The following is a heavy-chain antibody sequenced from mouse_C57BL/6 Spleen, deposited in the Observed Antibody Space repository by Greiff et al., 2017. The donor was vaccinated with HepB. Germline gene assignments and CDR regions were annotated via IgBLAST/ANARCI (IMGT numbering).Heavy chain of an antibody. Sequence: QVQLQQSGAELVKPGASVKISCKASGYAFSSYWMNWVKQRPGKGLEWIGQIYPGDGDTNYNGKFKGKATLTADKSSSTAYMQPSSLTSEDSAVYFCARSSYGNYLDYWGQGTTLTVSS. CDR1: GYAFSSYW. J-gene: IGHJ2*01. V-gene: IGHV1-80*01. D-gene: IGHD2-1*01. CDR3: ARSSYGNYLDY. CDR2: IYPGDGDT.